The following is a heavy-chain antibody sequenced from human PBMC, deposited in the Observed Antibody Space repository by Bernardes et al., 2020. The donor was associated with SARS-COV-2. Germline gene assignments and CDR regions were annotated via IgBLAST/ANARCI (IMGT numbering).Heavy chain of an antibody. CDR1: GYMFIDYY. V-gene: IGHV1-2*02. D-gene: IGHD1-26*01. Sequence: ASVKVSCKTSGYMFIDYYMHWVRQAPGQGLEWVGWINSYDGGTNYAQKLQDRVTMTRDTSINTVYMQLSRLRPDDTAMYYCARGVDSGNYSWSFDPWAQGTLVIVSS. CDR2: INSYDGGT. J-gene: IGHJ5*02. CDR3: ARGVDSGNYSWSFDP.